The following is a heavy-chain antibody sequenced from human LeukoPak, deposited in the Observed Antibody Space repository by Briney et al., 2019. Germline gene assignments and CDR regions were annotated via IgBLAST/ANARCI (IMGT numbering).Heavy chain of an antibody. CDR3: ARGAPEHDAFDI. V-gene: IGHV4-38-2*02. D-gene: IGHD1-14*01. CDR2: IYHSGST. Sequence: SETLSLTCTVSGYSISSGYYWGWIRQPPGKGLEWIGSIYHSGSTYYNPSLKSRVTISVDTSKNQFSLKLSSVTAADTAVYYCARGAPEHDAFDIWGQGTMVTVSS. J-gene: IGHJ3*02. CDR1: GYSISSGYY.